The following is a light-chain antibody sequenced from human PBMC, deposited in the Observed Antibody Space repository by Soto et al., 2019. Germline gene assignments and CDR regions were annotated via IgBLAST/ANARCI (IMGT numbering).Light chain of an antibody. Sequence: QSALTQPASVSGSPGQSITISCTGTSSDVGGYNYVSWYQQHPGKAPKLVIYEVTSRPSAVSNRFSGSKSGNTASLTISGLQAEDEADYYCSSYTSISTLVFGGGTKLTVL. J-gene: IGLJ3*02. CDR2: EVT. CDR1: SSDVGGYNY. V-gene: IGLV2-14*01. CDR3: SSYTSISTLV.